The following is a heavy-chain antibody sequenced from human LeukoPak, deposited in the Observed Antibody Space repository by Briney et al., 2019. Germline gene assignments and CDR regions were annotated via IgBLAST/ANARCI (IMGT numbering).Heavy chain of an antibody. V-gene: IGHV3-30*04. D-gene: IGHD5-12*01. J-gene: IGHJ4*02. CDR2: ISYDGSNE. CDR3: ARAFSATAFDY. CDR1: GFTFSSYA. Sequence: PGGSLRLSCAASGFTFSSYAMSWVRQAPGKGLEWVAVISYDGSNEYHADSVKGRFTISRDNSNNTLYLQMNSLRAEDTAVYYCARAFSATAFDYWGQGTLVTVSS.